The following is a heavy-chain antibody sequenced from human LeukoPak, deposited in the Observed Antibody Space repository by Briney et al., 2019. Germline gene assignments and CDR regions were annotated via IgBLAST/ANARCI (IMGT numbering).Heavy chain of an antibody. J-gene: IGHJ5*02. CDR2: IYYSGST. V-gene: IGHV4-59*11. CDR3: ARDLGYDFFWFDP. D-gene: IGHD3-3*01. Sequence: PSETLSLTSTVSGGSISSHYWSWIRQPPGKGLEWIGYIYYSGSTNYNPSLKSRVTISVDTSKNQFSLKLSSVTAADTAVYYCARDLGYDFFWFDPWGQGTLVTVSS. CDR1: GGSISSHY.